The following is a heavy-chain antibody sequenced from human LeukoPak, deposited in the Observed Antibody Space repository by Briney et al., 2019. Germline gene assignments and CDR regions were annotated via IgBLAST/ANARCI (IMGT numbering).Heavy chain of an antibody. CDR3: ATRGITIFGVVPTLFDY. J-gene: IGHJ4*02. Sequence: GASVKVSCKASGYTFTSYYMHWVRQAPGQGLEWMGIINPSGGSTSYAQKFQGRVTMTEDTSTDTAYMELSSLRSEDTAVYYCATRGITIFGVVPTLFDYWGQGTLVTVSS. V-gene: IGHV1-46*01. CDR2: INPSGGST. D-gene: IGHD3-3*01. CDR1: GYTFTSYY.